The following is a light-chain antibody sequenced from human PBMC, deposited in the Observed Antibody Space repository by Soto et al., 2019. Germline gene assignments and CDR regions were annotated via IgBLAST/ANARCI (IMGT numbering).Light chain of an antibody. CDR2: GAS. V-gene: IGKV3-15*01. Sequence: EVVLTQSPATLSVSPGEGATLSCRASQSISTNLAWYQQKPGQAPRLLIHGASTRATGIPARFSGSGSGTELTLTISSLQSEDFAVYYCQQYHHWPATFGQGTKVDIK. J-gene: IGKJ1*01. CDR3: QQYHHWPAT. CDR1: QSISTN.